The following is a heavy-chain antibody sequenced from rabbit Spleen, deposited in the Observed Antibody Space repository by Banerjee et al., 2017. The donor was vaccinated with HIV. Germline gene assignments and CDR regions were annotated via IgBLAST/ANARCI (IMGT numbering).Heavy chain of an antibody. Sequence: QSLEESGGDLVKPGASLTLTCTASGFSFSSNYWICWVRQAPGKGLEWIGCIYTGSGNTYYASWAKGRFTISKTSSTTVTLQMTSLTAADTATYFCSRNSDSSGVAFDLWGPGTLVTVS. V-gene: IGHV1S40*01. CDR3: SRNSDSSGVAFDL. D-gene: IGHD1-1*01. CDR2: IYTGSGNT. CDR1: GFSFSSNYW. J-gene: IGHJ4*01.